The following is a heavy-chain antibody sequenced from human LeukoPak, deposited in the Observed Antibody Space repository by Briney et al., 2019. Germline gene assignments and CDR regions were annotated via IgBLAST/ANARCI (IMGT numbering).Heavy chain of an antibody. CDR3: AGGSGWLIDS. CDR2: INGDGSSI. J-gene: IGHJ4*02. Sequence: GGSLRLSCAASGFTFSIYWMHWVRQAPGKGLVWVSRINGDGSSISYADSVKGRFTISRDNAKNTLYLQMNSLRAEDTAVYYCAGGSGWLIDSWGRGTLVTVSS. CDR1: GFTFSIYW. D-gene: IGHD6-19*01. V-gene: IGHV3-74*01.